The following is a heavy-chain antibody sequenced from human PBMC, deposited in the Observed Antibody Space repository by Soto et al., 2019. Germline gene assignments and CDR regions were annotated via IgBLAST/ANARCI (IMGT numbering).Heavy chain of an antibody. Sequence: SETLSLTCTVSGGSISSSSYYWVWIRQPPGKGLEWIGSIYYSGSTYYNPSLKSRVTISVDTSKNQFSLKLSSVTAADTAVYYCARLGPYYYDSSGYAFDIWGQGTMVTVSS. D-gene: IGHD3-22*01. CDR3: ARLGPYYYDSSGYAFDI. V-gene: IGHV4-39*01. J-gene: IGHJ3*02. CDR1: GGSISSSSYY. CDR2: IYYSGST.